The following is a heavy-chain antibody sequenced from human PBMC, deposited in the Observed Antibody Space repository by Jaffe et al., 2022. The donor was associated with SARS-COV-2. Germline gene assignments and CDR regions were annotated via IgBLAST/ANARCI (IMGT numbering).Heavy chain of an antibody. J-gene: IGHJ5*02. Sequence: EVLLLESGGGLVQPGGSLRLSCVASEFTFSTYAMSWVRQAPGQGLEWVSSISSSDGSAYADSVKGRFTISRDNSKNTLYLQMNSLRAEDTAVYYCTKDKVGWLYNWFDPWGQGTLVTVSS. CDR3: TKDKVGWLYNWFDP. D-gene: IGHD3-9*01. V-gene: IGHV3-23*01. CDR2: ISSSDGSA. CDR1: EFTFSTYA.